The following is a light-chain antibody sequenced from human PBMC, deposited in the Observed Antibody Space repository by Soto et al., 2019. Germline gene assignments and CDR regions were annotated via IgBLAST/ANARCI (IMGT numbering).Light chain of an antibody. V-gene: IGLV2-14*01. CDR3: SSYTSSSTPVV. J-gene: IGLJ2*01. CDR2: DVS. CDR1: SSDVGGYNY. Sequence: QSVLTQPASVSGSPGQSITISCTGTSSDVGGYNYVSWYQQHPGKAPKLMIYDVSNRPSWVSNRFSGSKSGNTASLTISGLQAEDEADYCCSSYTSSSTPVVFGGGTKVTVL.